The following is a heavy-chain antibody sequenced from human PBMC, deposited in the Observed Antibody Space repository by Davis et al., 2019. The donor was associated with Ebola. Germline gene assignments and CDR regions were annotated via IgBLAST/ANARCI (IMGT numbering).Heavy chain of an antibody. J-gene: IGHJ4*02. CDR3: ARPSGSYGPFDY. V-gene: IGHV4-34*01. CDR2: INHSGTT. Sequence: MPSETLSLTCAVYGGSFSGYYWSWIRQPSGKGLEWIGEINHSGTTNYNPSLKSRVTISVDTSKNQFSLKLSSVTAADTAVYYCARPSGSYGPFDYWGQGTLVTVSS. D-gene: IGHD1-26*01. CDR1: GGSFSGYY.